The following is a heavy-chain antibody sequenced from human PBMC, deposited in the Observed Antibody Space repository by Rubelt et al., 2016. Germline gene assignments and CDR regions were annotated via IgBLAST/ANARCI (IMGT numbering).Heavy chain of an antibody. CDR2: ISAYNGNT. V-gene: IGHV1-18*01. Sequence: QVQLVQSGAEVKKPGASVKVSCKASGYTFTSYGISWVRQAPGQGLEWMGWISAYNGNTNYAQKLQGRVTMTTDQSTSTAYMERRSLRSDDTAVYYCARDPLPVRGVIMTPTHWGQGTLVTVSS. CDR3: ARDPLPVRGVIMTPTH. D-gene: IGHD3-10*01. CDR1: GYTFTSYG. J-gene: IGHJ4*02.